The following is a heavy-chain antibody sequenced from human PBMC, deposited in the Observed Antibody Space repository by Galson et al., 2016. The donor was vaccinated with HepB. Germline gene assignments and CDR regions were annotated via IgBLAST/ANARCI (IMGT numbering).Heavy chain of an antibody. CDR1: GFTFSTYT. CDR2: ISYGANNK. J-gene: IGHJ4*02. D-gene: IGHD1-1*01. Sequence: SLRLSCAASGFTFSTYTMHWVRQTPIKGLEWVALISYGANNKYYADSVKGRFTISRDNSKNTLYLQMNSLRPEDTAAYYCASDGLSRGTLDSWGQGTLVTVSS. V-gene: IGHV3-30-3*01. CDR3: ASDGLSRGTLDS.